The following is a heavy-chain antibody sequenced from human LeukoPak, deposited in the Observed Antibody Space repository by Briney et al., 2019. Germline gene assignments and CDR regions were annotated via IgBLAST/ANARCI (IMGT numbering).Heavy chain of an antibody. CDR1: GYTFTSYD. V-gene: IGHV1-8*01. J-gene: IGHJ6*03. D-gene: IGHD2-2*01. CDR2: RNPNSGNT. CDR3: ARGLLGYCSSTSWFGWWPYSYYMDV. Sequence: ASVKVSCKASGYTFTSYDINWVREATGEGLEWRGWRNPNSGNTGYAQKFQGRVTMTKNTSISTAYMELSSLRSEDTAVYYCARGLLGYCSSTSWFGWWPYSYYMDVGGKGTTVSVSS.